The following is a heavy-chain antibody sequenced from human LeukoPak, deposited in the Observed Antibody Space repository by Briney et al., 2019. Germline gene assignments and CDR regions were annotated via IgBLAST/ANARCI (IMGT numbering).Heavy chain of an antibody. J-gene: IGHJ6*01. D-gene: IGHD4-17*01. CDR3: ARERGTVTTYYYYSMDV. Sequence: PVGSLTLYCAVARFTFSSNNMNWVRQAPGKELEWVSSISSGSSNIYFADSVKGRFTISRDNAKNSLYLQMNSLRAEDTAVYYCARERGTVTTYYYYSMDVCGQGTTV. V-gene: IGHV3-21*01. CDR2: ISSGSSNI. CDR1: RFTFSSNN.